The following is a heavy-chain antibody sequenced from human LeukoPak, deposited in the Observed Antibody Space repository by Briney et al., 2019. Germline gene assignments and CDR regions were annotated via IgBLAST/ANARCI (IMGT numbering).Heavy chain of an antibody. Sequence: GASVKVSCKASGYTFTGYYMHWVRQAPGQGLEGMGWINPNSGGTNYAQKFQGRVTMTRDTSISTAYMELSRLRSDDTAVYYCAVTTLIEYYFDYWGQGTLVTVSS. CDR3: AVTTLIEYYFDY. CDR1: GYTFTGYY. V-gene: IGHV1-2*02. CDR2: INPNSGGT. J-gene: IGHJ4*02. D-gene: IGHD1-14*01.